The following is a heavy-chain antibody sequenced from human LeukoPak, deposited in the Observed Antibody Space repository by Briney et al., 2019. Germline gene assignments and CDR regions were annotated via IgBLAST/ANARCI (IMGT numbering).Heavy chain of an antibody. CDR3: ARADYYDSSGPIPDY. V-gene: IGHV1-18*01. CDR2: ISAYNGNT. D-gene: IGHD3-22*01. CDR1: GYTFTSYG. J-gene: IGHJ4*02. Sequence: ASVKVSCKASGYTFTSYGISWVRQAPGQGLEWMGWISAYNGNTNYAQKLQGRVTMTTDTSTSTAYMELRSLRSDDTAVYYCARADYYDSSGPIPDYWGQGTLVTVSS.